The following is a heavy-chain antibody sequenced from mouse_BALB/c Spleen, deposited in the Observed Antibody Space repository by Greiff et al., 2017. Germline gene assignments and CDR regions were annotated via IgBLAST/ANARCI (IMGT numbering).Heavy chain of an antibody. J-gene: IGHJ3*01. CDR3: ARVPYYYGSSWGFAY. D-gene: IGHD1-1*01. Sequence: EVKLMESGPGLVKPSQSLSLTCSVTGYSITSGYYWNWIRQFPGNKLEWMGYISYDGSNNYNPSLKNRISITRDTSKKQFFLKLNSVTTEDTATYYCARVPYYYGSSWGFAYWGQGTLVTVSA. CDR1: GYSITSGYY. CDR2: ISYDGSN. V-gene: IGHV3-6*02.